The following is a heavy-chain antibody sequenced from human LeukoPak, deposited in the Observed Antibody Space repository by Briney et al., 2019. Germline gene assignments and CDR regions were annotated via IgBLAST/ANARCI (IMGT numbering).Heavy chain of an antibody. Sequence: GSVRVSCKASGYTFTSYYMHGVRQAPGQGGEWMGIINASGGSTSYAQKFHGRVTMTSDTSTSTVYMELSSLRSEDTAVYYCARGLGYCSSTSCPYSYENYWGQGTLVTVSS. CDR1: GYTFTSYY. J-gene: IGHJ4*02. CDR3: ARGLGYCSSTSCPYSYENY. V-gene: IGHV1-46*01. D-gene: IGHD2-2*01. CDR2: INASGGST.